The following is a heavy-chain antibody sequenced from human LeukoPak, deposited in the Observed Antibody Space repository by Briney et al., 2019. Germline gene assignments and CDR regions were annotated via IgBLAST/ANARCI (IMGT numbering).Heavy chain of an antibody. V-gene: IGHV1-69*04. CDR3: ARESPQWGYPFDY. Sequence: GASVKVSCKASGGTFSSYAISWVRQAPGQGLEWMGRIIPILGIANYAQKFQGRVTITADKSTSTAYMELSSLRSEDTAVYYCARESPQWGYPFDYWGQGTLVTVSS. CDR2: IIPILGIA. CDR1: GGTFSSYA. J-gene: IGHJ4*02. D-gene: IGHD3-16*02.